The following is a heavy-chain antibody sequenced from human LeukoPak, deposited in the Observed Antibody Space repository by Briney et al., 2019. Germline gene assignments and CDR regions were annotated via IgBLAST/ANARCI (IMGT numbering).Heavy chain of an antibody. CDR3: ARDRSGIVGAAAY. D-gene: IGHD1-26*01. J-gene: IGHJ4*02. CDR1: GYTFTSYY. Sequence: ASVKVSCKASGYTFTSYYMHWVRQAPGQGLEWMGWINPNSGGTNYAQKFQGRVTMTRDTSISTAYMELSRLRSDDTAVYYCARDRSGIVGAAAYWGQGTLVTVSS. V-gene: IGHV1-2*02. CDR2: INPNSGGT.